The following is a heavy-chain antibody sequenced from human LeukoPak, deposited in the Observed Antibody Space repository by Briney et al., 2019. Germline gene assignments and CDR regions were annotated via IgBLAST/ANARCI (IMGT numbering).Heavy chain of an antibody. CDR2: INHSGST. CDR1: GGSFSGYY. J-gene: IGHJ6*02. V-gene: IGHV4-34*01. Sequence: SETLSLTCAVYGGSFSGYYWSWIRQPPGKGLEWIGEINHSGSTNYNPSLKSRVTISVDTSKNQFSLKLSSVTAADTAVYYCARGLYYYGSGSFYYYYHGMDVWGQGTTVTVSS. CDR3: ARGLYYYGSGSFYYYYHGMDV. D-gene: IGHD3-10*01.